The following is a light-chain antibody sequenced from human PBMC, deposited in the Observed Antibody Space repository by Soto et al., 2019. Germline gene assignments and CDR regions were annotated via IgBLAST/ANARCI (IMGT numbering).Light chain of an antibody. CDR1: SSDVGNYKY. CDR3: SSYTSSSFWV. J-gene: IGLJ3*02. CDR2: EVS. V-gene: IGLV2-14*01. Sequence: QSALTQPASVSGSPGQSITISCTGTSSDVGNYKYVSWYQQHPGKAPKLMIYEVSNRPSGVSNRFSGSKSGNTASLTISGLQAEDEADYYCSSYTSSSFWVFGGGTKLTVL.